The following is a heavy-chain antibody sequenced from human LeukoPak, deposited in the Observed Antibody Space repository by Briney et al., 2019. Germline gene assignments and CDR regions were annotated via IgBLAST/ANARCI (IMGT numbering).Heavy chain of an antibody. CDR3: ARMRGALDP. CDR2: IYYSGST. J-gene: IGHJ5*02. Sequence: SETLSLTCTVSGGSISSYYWSWIRQPPGKGLEWVGYIYYSGSTNYNPSLKSRVTISVDTSKNQFSLKLSSVTAADTAVYYCARMRGALDPWGQGTLVTVSS. D-gene: IGHD2-15*01. CDR1: GGSISSYY. V-gene: IGHV4-59*08.